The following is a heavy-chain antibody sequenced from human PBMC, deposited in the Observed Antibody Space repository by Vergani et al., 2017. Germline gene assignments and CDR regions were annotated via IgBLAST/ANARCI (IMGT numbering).Heavy chain of an antibody. J-gene: IGHJ3*02. V-gene: IGHV5-10-1*03. CDR3: ASNQILLTYYYGSGSPRDAFDI. D-gene: IGHD3-10*01. CDR2: IDPSDSYT. CDR1: GYSFTSYW. Sequence: EVQLVQPGAEVKKPGESLRISCKGSGYSFTSYWISWVRQMPGKGLEWMGRIDPSDSYTNYSPSFQGHVTISADKSISTAYLQWSSLKASDTAMYYCASNQILLTYYYGSGSPRDAFDIWGQGTMVTFSS.